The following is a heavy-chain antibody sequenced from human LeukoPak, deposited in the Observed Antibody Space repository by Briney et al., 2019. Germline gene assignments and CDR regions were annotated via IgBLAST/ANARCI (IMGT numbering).Heavy chain of an antibody. Sequence: SETLSLTCAVYGGSFSDYFWGWIRQPPGKGLEWIGEINHSGRTYYNLSLKSRVTISVDTSKNQFSLNLSSVTAADTAVYYCARDVVVVPAVIHYGMDVWGQGTTVTVSS. CDR1: GGSFSDYF. CDR2: INHSGRT. D-gene: IGHD2-2*01. J-gene: IGHJ6*02. V-gene: IGHV4-34*01. CDR3: ARDVVVVPAVIHYGMDV.